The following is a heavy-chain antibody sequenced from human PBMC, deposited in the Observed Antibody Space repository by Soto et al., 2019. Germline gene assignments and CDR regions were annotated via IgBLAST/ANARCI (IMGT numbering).Heavy chain of an antibody. V-gene: IGHV3-30-3*01. D-gene: IGHD3-10*01. J-gene: IGHJ4*02. Sequence: QVQLVESGGGVVQPGRSLRLSCAASGFTFSSYAMHWVRQAPGKGLEWVAVISYDGSNKYYADSVKGRFTISRDNSKNTLYLHMNSLRAEDTAVYYCARSIFGELWLGDYWGQGTLVTVSS. CDR2: ISYDGSNK. CDR3: ARSIFGELWLGDY. CDR1: GFTFSSYA.